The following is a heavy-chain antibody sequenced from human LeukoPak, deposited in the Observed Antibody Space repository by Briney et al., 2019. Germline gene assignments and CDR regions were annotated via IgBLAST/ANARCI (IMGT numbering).Heavy chain of an antibody. CDR2: ISSSTTYL. J-gene: IGHJ3*02. D-gene: IGHD3-10*01. V-gene: IGHV3-21*01. Sequence: PGGSLRLSCAASGFTFSTYTMNWVRQAPGKGLEWVSSISSSTTYLYYADSVKGRFTISRDNAKNSLYLQMNSLRAEDTAVCYCARDNSVLREVINDAFDIWGQGTMVTVSS. CDR1: GFTFSTYT. CDR3: ARDNSVLREVINDAFDI.